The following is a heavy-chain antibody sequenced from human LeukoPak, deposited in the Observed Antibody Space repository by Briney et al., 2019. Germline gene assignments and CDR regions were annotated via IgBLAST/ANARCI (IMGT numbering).Heavy chain of an antibody. Sequence: GESLKISCKGSGYSFSHYWIGWVRQMPGKGLEWMGLIYPDDSETRYSPSFQGQVTISADKSISTAYLQWSSLKASDTAMYYCAKIDRQYCSRSSCYALDYWGQGTQVTVSS. CDR1: GYSFSHYW. J-gene: IGHJ4*02. D-gene: IGHD2-2*01. V-gene: IGHV5-51*01. CDR3: AKIDRQYCSRSSCYALDY. CDR2: IYPDDSET.